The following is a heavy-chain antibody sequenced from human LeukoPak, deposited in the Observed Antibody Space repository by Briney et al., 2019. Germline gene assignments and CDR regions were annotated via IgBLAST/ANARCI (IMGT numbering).Heavy chain of an antibody. V-gene: IGHV1-69*04. CDR1: GGTFSSYA. CDR2: IIPILGIA. CDR3: ARQVEGFDP. Sequence: ASVKVSCKASGGTFSSYAISWVRQGPGQGLEWMGRIIPILGIANYAQKFQGRVTITADKSTSTAYMELSSLRSEDTAVYYCARQVEGFDPWGQGTLVTVSS. J-gene: IGHJ5*02.